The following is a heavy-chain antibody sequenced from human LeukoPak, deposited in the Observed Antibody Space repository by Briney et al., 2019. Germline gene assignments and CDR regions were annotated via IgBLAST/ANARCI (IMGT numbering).Heavy chain of an antibody. CDR2: IGDSTTTLV. D-gene: IGHD2-2*01. J-gene: IGHJ6*03. V-gene: IGHV3-48*01. Sequence: GGSLRLSCAASGFTFSTYSMNWVRLAPGKGLEWVSYIGDSTTTLVYYADSVKGRFTISRDNAKNSLYLQMKSLRVEDTAVYYCARVRDQPLSVRYYYFMDVWGKGTTVTVSS. CDR3: ARVRDQPLSVRYYYFMDV. CDR1: GFTFSTYS.